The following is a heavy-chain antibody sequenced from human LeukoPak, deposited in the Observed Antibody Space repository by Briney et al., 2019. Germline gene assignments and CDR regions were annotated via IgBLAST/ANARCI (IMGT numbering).Heavy chain of an antibody. V-gene: IGHV7-4-1*02. Sequence: ASVKVSCKASGYTFTGYYMHWVRQAPGQGLEWMGWINTNTGNPTYAQGFTGRFVFSLDTSVSTAYLQISSLKAEDTAVYYCARTPHVLRYFDWSADYWGQGTLVTVSS. J-gene: IGHJ4*02. CDR2: INTNTGNP. CDR3: ARTPHVLRYFDWSADY. D-gene: IGHD3-9*01. CDR1: GYTFTGYY.